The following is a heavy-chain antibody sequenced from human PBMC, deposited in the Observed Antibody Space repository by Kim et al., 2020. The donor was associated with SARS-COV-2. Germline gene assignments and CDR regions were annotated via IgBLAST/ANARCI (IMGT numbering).Heavy chain of an antibody. CDR2: IIPIFGTA. D-gene: IGHD6-19*01. Sequence: SVKVSCKASGGTFSSYAISWVRQAPGQGLEWMGGIIPIFGTANYAQKFQGRVTITADESTSTAYMELSSLRSEDTAVYYCASSYSSGWYLFSPFDIWGQGTMVTVSS. CDR1: GGTFSSYA. CDR3: ASSYSSGWYLFSPFDI. V-gene: IGHV1-69*13. J-gene: IGHJ3*02.